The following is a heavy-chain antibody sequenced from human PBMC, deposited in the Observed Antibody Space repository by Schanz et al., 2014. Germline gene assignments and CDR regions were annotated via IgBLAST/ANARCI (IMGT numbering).Heavy chain of an antibody. D-gene: IGHD3-22*01. CDR2: LSGSGAGT. Sequence: EVQLLESGGGLVQPGGSLRLSCAGSGFTFSSYAMSWVRQTPGKGLEWVSTLSGSGAGTFYADSVKGRFTISRDNSENTLYLQMNSLRAEDTGVYYCARGREVVAKIFDVWGQGTMVTVSS. V-gene: IGHV3-23*01. CDR1: GFTFSSYA. CDR3: ARGREVVAKIFDV. J-gene: IGHJ3*01.